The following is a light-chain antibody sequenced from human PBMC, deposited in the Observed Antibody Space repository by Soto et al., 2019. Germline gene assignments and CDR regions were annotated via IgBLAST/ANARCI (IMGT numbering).Light chain of an antibody. CDR1: QTISSW. Sequence: DIKMIQSPSTLSGSVGDRVTITGRASQTISSWLAWYQQKPVKAPKLLIYKASTLKSGVPSRFSGSGSGTEFTLTISSLHPGYFATYFCQHYSSDSEAFGQGTKVDI. CDR2: KAS. J-gene: IGKJ1*01. V-gene: IGKV1-5*03. CDR3: QHYSSDSEA.